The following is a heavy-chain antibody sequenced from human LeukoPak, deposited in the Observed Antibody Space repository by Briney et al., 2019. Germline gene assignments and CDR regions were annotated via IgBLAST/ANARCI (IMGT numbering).Heavy chain of an antibody. J-gene: IGHJ4*02. D-gene: IGHD3-22*01. CDR2: ISYDGSNK. Sequence: GRPLRLSCAASGSTFSSYAMHWVRQAPGKGLEWVAVISYDGSNKYYADSVKGRFTISRDNSKNTLYLQMNSLRAEDTAVYYCARDGRGDYYDSSGRLDYWGQGTLVTVSS. V-gene: IGHV3-30-3*01. CDR1: GSTFSSYA. CDR3: ARDGRGDYYDSSGRLDY.